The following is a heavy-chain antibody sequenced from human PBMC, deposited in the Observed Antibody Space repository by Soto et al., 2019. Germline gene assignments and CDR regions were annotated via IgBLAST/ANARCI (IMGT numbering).Heavy chain of an antibody. J-gene: IGHJ5*02. CDR2: IYYSGST. CDR3: ARHSYCSSICWFGP. D-gene: IGHD2-2*01. Sequence: SETLSLTCTVSGDYINNDFYSWGWIRQPPGKGLEWIGTIYYSGSTFYNPSLNSRVIVSVDTSKKQFSLKMNSVTAADTAVYYCARHSYCSSICWFGPWGQGTLVTVSS. V-gene: IGHV4-39*01. CDR1: GDYINNDFYS.